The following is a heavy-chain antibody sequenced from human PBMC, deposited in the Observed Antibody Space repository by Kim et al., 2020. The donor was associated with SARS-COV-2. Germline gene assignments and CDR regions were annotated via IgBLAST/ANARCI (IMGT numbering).Heavy chain of an antibody. Sequence: ASVKVSCKASGYTFTSYGISWVRQAPGQGLEWMGWISAYNGNTNYAQKLQGRVTMTTDTSTSTAYMELRSLRSDDTAVYYCARDLYCSGGSCYRDAFDIWGQGTMVTVSS. V-gene: IGHV1-18*01. D-gene: IGHD2-15*01. CDR3: ARDLYCSGGSCYRDAFDI. CDR1: GYTFTSYG. J-gene: IGHJ3*02. CDR2: ISAYNGNT.